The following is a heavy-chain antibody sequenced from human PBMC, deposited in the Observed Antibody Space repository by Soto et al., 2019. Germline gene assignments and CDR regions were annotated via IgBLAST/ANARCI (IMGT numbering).Heavy chain of an antibody. Sequence: EVQLVESGGGLIQPGGALRLTCTASGFSLSHYWMHWIRQAPGKGLVWVSRINLDGSSTDYAPSVKGRFTISRDNAKNTLYLQMNSLAADDTAVYYCARGWGFTYYWGRGTLVTVSS. J-gene: IGHJ4*02. CDR3: ARGWGFTYY. D-gene: IGHD7-27*01. V-gene: IGHV3-74*01. CDR1: GFSLSHYW. CDR2: INLDGSST.